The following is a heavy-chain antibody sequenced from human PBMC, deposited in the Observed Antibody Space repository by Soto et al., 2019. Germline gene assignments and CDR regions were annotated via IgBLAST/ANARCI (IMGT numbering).Heavy chain of an antibody. CDR2: IDWDDDK. Sequence: SGPTLVNPTHTLTLTCTFSGFSLSSKGMRVSWIRQPPGKALDWLARIDWDDDKFYSPSLRTRLTISKDTSKNQVVLTMTNVDPMDTATYYCARSPGAFTVANYFFDYWGQGTLVTVSS. D-gene: IGHD4-17*01. V-gene: IGHV2-70*04. J-gene: IGHJ4*02. CDR3: ARSPGAFTVANYFFDY. CDR1: GFSLSSKGMR.